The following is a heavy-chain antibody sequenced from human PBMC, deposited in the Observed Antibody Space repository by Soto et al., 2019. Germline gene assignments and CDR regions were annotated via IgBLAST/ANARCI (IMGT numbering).Heavy chain of an antibody. CDR1: GASISSSNW. Sequence: QVQLQESGPGLVKPSGTLSLTCAVSGASISSSNWWNWVRQPPGKGLEWIGEIYHRGSTNYNPYLKRRVAISVDKSKTQFSLMLSSVPAADTAIYYCARVLCSITGCYSMSIDYWGQGTLVTVSS. V-gene: IGHV4-4*02. CDR2: IYHRGST. CDR3: ARVLCSITGCYSMSIDY. D-gene: IGHD2-2*02. J-gene: IGHJ4*01.